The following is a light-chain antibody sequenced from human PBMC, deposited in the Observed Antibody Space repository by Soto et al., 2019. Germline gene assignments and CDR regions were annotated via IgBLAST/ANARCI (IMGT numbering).Light chain of an antibody. V-gene: IGKV1-12*01. J-gene: IGKJ4*01. CDR2: AAS. CDR1: QGISRW. CDR3: QQLNSYTLT. Sequence: DIQRTQSPSSVSASVGHRVTITCRASQGISRWLAWYQQKQGKAPKLLIYAASSLQSGVPSRFSGSGSGTEVTITISSLKKEDGATYYCQQLNSYTLTFGGGTKVDIK.